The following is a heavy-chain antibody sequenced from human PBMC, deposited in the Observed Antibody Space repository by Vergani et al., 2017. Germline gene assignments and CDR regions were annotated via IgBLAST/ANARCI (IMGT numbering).Heavy chain of an antibody. Sequence: QVQLQESGPGLVKPSETLSLTCTVSNYSISRGYFWGWIRRPPGKGLEWIGSIYYSENKFYNPSLESRVTLSIDTTKNQFSLKLKSVTAADTAVYYCARCFRDEGMIYGGTVENWFDPWGQGTLVTVSS. CDR2: IYYSENK. CDR3: ARCFRDEGMIYGGTVENWFDP. CDR1: NYSISRGYF. J-gene: IGHJ5*02. D-gene: IGHD3-22*01. V-gene: IGHV4-38-2*02.